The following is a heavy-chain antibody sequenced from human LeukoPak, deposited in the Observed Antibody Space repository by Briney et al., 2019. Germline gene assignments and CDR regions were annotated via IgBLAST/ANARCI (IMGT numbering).Heavy chain of an antibody. CDR3: ARDRGGATSTYYYYGLDV. V-gene: IGHV3-30*04. Sequence: PGRSLRLSCAASGFTFSSFAMHWVRQAPGKGLEWVAVVSYDGSNKYYADSVKGRFTISRDNSKNTLYLQMNSLRGEDTAVYYCARDRGGATSTYYYYGLDVWGQGTTVTVSS. J-gene: IGHJ6*02. CDR2: VSYDGSNK. CDR1: GFTFSSFA. D-gene: IGHD2-2*01.